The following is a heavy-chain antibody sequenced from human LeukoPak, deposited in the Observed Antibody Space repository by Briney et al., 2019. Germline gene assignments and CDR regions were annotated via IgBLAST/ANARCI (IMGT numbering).Heavy chain of an antibody. CDR3: ARAIAPIVVVPAALDY. CDR1: GFTFSSYG. J-gene: IGHJ4*02. D-gene: IGHD2-2*01. CDR2: ISYDGSNK. V-gene: IGHV3-30*03. Sequence: GGSLRLSCAASGFTFSSYGMHWVRQAPGKGLEWVTVISYDGSNKYYADSVKGRFTISRDNSKNTLYLQMNSLRAEDTAVYYCARAIAPIVVVPAALDYWGQGTLVTVSS.